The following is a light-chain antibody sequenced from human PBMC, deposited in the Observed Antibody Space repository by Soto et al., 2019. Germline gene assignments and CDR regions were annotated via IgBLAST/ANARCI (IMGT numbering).Light chain of an antibody. J-gene: IGKJ1*01. Sequence: EIVLTQSPGTLSLSPGERGPLSCRASQNLGTLYLAWFQQKSGQAPRLLIYSASRRATGIPDRFSGSGSGTDFTLTISRLEPEDFAVYCCQQYGSSPRTFGQGTKVDIK. CDR3: QQYGSSPRT. CDR1: QNLGTLY. CDR2: SAS. V-gene: IGKV3-20*01.